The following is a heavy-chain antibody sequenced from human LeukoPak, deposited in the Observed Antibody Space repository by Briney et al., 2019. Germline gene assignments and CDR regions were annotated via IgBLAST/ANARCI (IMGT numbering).Heavy chain of an antibody. D-gene: IGHD3-22*01. CDR1: GYTFTNYY. Sequence: ASVKVSCKASGYTFTNYYMHWVRQAPGQGLEWMGIINPNGGSTNYAQKFQGRVTMTRDTSTSTVYMELSSLRSEDTAVYYCARGPPLYDSGGYYWGYFDYWGQGTLVTVSS. CDR3: ARGPPLYDSGGYYWGYFDY. J-gene: IGHJ4*02. V-gene: IGHV1-46*01. CDR2: INPNGGST.